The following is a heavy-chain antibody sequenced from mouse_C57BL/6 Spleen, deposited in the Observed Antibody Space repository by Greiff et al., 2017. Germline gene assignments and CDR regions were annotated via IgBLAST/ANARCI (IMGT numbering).Heavy chain of an antibody. CDR3: ARSLRDYAMDY. J-gene: IGHJ4*01. CDR2: INPSTGGT. CDR1: GYSFTGYY. D-gene: IGHD1-1*01. V-gene: IGHV1-43*01. Sequence: VQLQQSGPELVKPGASVKISCKASGYSFTGYYMHWVKQSPEKSLEWIGEINPSTGGTSYNQKFKGKATLTVDKSSSTAYMQLKSLTSEDSAVYYCARSLRDYAMDYWGQGTSVTVSS.